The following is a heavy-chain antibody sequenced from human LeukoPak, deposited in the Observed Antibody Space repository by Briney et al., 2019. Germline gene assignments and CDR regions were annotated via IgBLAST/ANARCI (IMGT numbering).Heavy chain of an antibody. Sequence: ASVKVSCKASGYTFTSYYMHWVRQAPGQGLEWMGIINPSGGSTSYAQKFQGRVTMTRDTSTSTVYMELSSLRSEDTAVYYCAARSASGFRGAYYYYYMDVWGKGTTVTVSS. V-gene: IGHV1-46*01. CDR3: AARSASGFRGAYYYYYMDV. CDR2: INPSGGST. J-gene: IGHJ6*03. D-gene: IGHD3-22*01. CDR1: GYTFTSYY.